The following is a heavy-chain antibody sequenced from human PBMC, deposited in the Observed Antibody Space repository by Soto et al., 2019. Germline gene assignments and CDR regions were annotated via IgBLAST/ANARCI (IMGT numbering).Heavy chain of an antibody. V-gene: IGHV3-23*01. D-gene: IGHD6-19*01. CDR1: GFTFSSYA. Sequence: GGSLRLSCAASGFTFSSYAMSWVRQAPGKGLEWVSAISGSGGSTYYADSAKGRLTISRDNSKNTLYLQMNSLRAEDTAVYYCAKDDRNRYSSSQLPDYWGKGTRVTVAS. CDR2: ISGSGGST. J-gene: IGHJ4*02. CDR3: AKDDRNRYSSSQLPDY.